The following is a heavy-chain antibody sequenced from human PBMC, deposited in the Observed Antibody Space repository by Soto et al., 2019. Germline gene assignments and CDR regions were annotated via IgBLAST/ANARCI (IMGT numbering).Heavy chain of an antibody. J-gene: IGHJ4*02. CDR1: GGSFSGFY. Sequence: QVQLQQWGAGLLKPSETLSLTCAVYGGSFSGFYWSWIRQPPGKGLELLGQINHIGNTNYNPSLESRVTISLDMSKHQFSLKLTSVTAADTAVYYCASTNKAILWSPTPYFDYWGQGPLVTVSS. D-gene: IGHD2-21*01. CDR3: ASTNKAILWSPTPYFDY. CDR2: INHIGNT. V-gene: IGHV4-34*01.